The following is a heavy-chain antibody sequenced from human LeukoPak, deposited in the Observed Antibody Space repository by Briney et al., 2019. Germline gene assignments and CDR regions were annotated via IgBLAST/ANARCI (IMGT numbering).Heavy chain of an antibody. CDR3: ARGIGSGWYSTRFDS. CDR2: INPNSGGT. J-gene: IGHJ5*01. Sequence: ASVKVSRKASGYTFTGYYMHWVRQAPGQGLEWMGWINPNSGGTNYAQKFQGRVTMTRDTSISTAYMELSRLRSDDTAVYYCARGIGSGWYSTRFDSWGQGTLVTVSS. D-gene: IGHD6-19*01. CDR1: GYTFTGYY. V-gene: IGHV1-2*02.